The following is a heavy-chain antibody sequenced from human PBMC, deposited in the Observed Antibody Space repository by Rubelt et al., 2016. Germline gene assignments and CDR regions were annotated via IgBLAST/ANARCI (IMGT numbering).Heavy chain of an antibody. CDR3: ARGNADYYDSSGYYPRLGYFDY. D-gene: IGHD3-22*01. J-gene: IGHJ4*02. Sequence: YSGSFSGYYWSWIRQPPGKGLEWIGEINNSGRTNYNPSHKSRVTISVDTSKNKFSLKLSSVTAADTAVYYCARGNADYYDSSGYYPRLGYFDYWGQGTLVTVSS. V-gene: IGHV4-34*01. CDR1: SGSFSGYY. CDR2: INNSGRT.